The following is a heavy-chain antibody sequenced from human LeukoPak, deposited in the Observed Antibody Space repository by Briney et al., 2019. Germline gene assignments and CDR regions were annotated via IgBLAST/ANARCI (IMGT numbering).Heavy chain of an antibody. V-gene: IGHV3-53*01. CDR2: ICTSGVT. J-gene: IGHJ4*02. CDR1: WLTVSSNC. CDR3: ARRYCSGGTCYFFDY. D-gene: IGHD2-15*01. Sequence: GGSLRLSCAGSWLTVSSNCVGWVRQAPGRGLGCVSLICTSGVTYYADSVKGRFTISRDDLKNTLYFQMNSLRVEDTAVYYCARRYCSGGTCYFFDYWGQGTLVTVSS.